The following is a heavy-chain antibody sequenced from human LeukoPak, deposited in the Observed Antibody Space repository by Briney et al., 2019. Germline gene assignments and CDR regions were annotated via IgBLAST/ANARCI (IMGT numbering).Heavy chain of an antibody. CDR1: GYKFTNYW. Sequence: GESLKISCQGSGYKFTNYWIGWVRQMPGKGLEWMGVIYPGDSDTRYSPSFQVQVTISADNPINTAYLQWSSLKASDTAIYYCARRLTTVNVWYFDLWGRGTLVTVSS. CDR3: ARRLTTVNVWYFDL. J-gene: IGHJ2*01. V-gene: IGHV5-51*01. D-gene: IGHD4-17*01. CDR2: IYPGDSDT.